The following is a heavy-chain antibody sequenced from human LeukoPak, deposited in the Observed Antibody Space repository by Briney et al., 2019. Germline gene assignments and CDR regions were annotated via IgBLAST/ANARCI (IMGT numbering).Heavy chain of an antibody. CDR2: VEHDGTKK. CDR1: GFTFNTHG. V-gene: IGHV3-33*05. Sequence: GGSLRLSCATSGFTFNTHGMHWVRQAPGKGLEWVAFVEHDGTKKYLDSVKGRFTISRDNSDSALYLQMNSLRAEDTAVYYCARAALAAAGIYYWFDPWGQGTLVTVSS. J-gene: IGHJ5*02. D-gene: IGHD6-13*01. CDR3: ARAALAAAGIYYWFDP.